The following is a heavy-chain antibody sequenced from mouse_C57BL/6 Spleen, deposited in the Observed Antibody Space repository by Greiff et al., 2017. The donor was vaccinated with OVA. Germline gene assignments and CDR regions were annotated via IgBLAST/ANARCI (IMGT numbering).Heavy chain of an antibody. CDR2: IDPSDSYT. D-gene: IGHD1-1*01. CDR3: ARRPYGSSPYYYAMDY. V-gene: IGHV1-50*01. J-gene: IGHJ4*01. Sequence: VQLQQPGAELVKPGASVKLSCKASGYTFTSYWMQWVKQRPGPGLEWIGEIDPSDSYTNYNQKFKGKATLTVDTSSSTAYLQLSSLTSEDSAVYYCARRPYGSSPYYYAMDYWGQGTSVTVSS. CDR1: GYTFTSYW.